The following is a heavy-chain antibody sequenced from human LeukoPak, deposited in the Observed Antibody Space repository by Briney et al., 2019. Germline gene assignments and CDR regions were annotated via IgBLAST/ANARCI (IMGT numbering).Heavy chain of an antibody. CDR1: GGTFSSYA. V-gene: IGHV1-69*05. Sequence: SVKVSCKASGGTFSSYAISWVRQAPGQGLEWMGRIIPIFGTANYARKFQGRVTITTDESTSTAYMELSSLRSEDTAVYYCATPVLLWFGDSAAFDIWGQGTMVTVSS. CDR2: IIPIFGTA. CDR3: ATPVLLWFGDSAAFDI. J-gene: IGHJ3*02. D-gene: IGHD3-10*01.